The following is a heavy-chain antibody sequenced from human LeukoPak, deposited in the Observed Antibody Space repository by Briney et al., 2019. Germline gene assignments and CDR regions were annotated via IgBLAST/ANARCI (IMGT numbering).Heavy chain of an antibody. CDR2: ISYDGSNK. Sequence: SGGSLRLSCAASGFTFSSYGMHWVRQAPGKGLEWVAVISYDGSNKYYADSVKGRFTISRDNSKNTLYLQMNSLRAEDTAMYYCARSHSTDYWGQGTLVTVSS. J-gene: IGHJ4*02. CDR3: ARSHSTDY. CDR1: GFTFSSYG. V-gene: IGHV3-30*03.